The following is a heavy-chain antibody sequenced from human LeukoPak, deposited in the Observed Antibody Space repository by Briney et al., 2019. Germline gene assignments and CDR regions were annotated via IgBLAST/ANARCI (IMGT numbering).Heavy chain of an antibody. V-gene: IGHV3-48*04. CDR1: GFTFSAYG. J-gene: IGHJ4*02. D-gene: IGHD3-10*01. CDR2: ISSSSTTI. CDR3: ARLEIFSGFDS. Sequence: GGSLRLSCAASGFTFSAYGMNWVRQSPGKGLELVSYISSSSTTIYYSDSVKGRFTISRDNAKESLYLQMSSLRAEDTAVYYCARLEIFSGFDSWGQGTLVTVSS.